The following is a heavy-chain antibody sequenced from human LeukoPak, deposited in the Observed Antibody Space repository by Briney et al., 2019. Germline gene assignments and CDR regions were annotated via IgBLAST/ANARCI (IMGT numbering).Heavy chain of an antibody. Sequence: ASVKVSCKASGYTFTSYGISWVRQAPGQGLEWMGWISAYNGNTNYAQKLQGRVTMTTDTSTSTAYMELRSLRSDDTAVYYCARVPYDFWRGYPGTDDVFDIWGQGTMVPVSS. CDR2: ISAYNGNT. CDR1: GYTFTSYG. D-gene: IGHD3-3*01. V-gene: IGHV1-18*01. CDR3: ARVPYDFWRGYPGTDDVFDI. J-gene: IGHJ3*02.